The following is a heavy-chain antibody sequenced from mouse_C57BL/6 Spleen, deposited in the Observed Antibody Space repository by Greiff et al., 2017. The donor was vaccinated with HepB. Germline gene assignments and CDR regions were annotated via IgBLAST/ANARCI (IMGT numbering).Heavy chain of an antibody. D-gene: IGHD2-3*01. J-gene: IGHJ1*03. CDR2: IYPGDGDT. CDR3: ARGRGYDGYYVWYFDV. Sequence: VKLQQSGPELVKPGASVKISCKASGYAFSSSWMNWVKQRPGKGLEWIGRIYPGDGDTNYNGKFKGKATLTADKSSSTAYMQLSSLTSEDSAVYFCARGRGYDGYYVWYFDVWGTGTTVTVSS. CDR1: GYAFSSSW. V-gene: IGHV1-82*01.